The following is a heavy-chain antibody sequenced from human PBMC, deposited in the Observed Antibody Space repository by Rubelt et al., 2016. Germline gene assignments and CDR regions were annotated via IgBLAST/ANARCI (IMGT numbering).Heavy chain of an antibody. CDR3: ARAPIGGIHALKI. CDR1: SGSFSGYY. D-gene: IGHD1-26*01. CDR2: INHSGST. Sequence: QLQLQESGPGLVKPSETLSLTCAVYSGSFSGYYWTWIRQPPGKGLEWIGEINHSGSTNYNPSLKSRVTISVDTSKNQFSLRLSSVTAADTDVYYCARAPIGGIHALKIWGQGRMVTVSS. V-gene: IGHV4-34*01. J-gene: IGHJ3*02.